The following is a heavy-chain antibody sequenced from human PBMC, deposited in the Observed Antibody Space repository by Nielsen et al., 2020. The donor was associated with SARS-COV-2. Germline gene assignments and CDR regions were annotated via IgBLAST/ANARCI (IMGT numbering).Heavy chain of an antibody. J-gene: IGHJ3*02. CDR2: ISAYNGNT. D-gene: IGHD2-2*01. CDR3: ARGYCSTTSCDAFDI. V-gene: IGHV1-18*01. Sequence: ASVKVSCKASGYTFTSYAMHWVRQAPGQGLEWMGWISAYNGNTNYAQKLQGRLTVTTDTSTNTAYMELRSLRSDDTAVYFCARGYCSTTSCDAFDIWGQGTMVTVSS. CDR1: GYTFTSYA.